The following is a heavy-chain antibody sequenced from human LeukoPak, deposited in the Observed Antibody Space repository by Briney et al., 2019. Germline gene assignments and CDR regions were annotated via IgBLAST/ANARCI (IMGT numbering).Heavy chain of an antibody. D-gene: IGHD3-9*01. CDR3: AKQGRDWLRDYYYYMDV. J-gene: IGHJ6*03. CDR1: GFTFSNAC. CDR2: ISGRGGGT. V-gene: IGHV3-23*01. Sequence: GRSLRLSCAASGFTFSNACMSWVRQAPGKGLERVSTISGRGGGTYSADSVKGRFTISRDNSKNTVYLQMNSLRAEDTAVYYCAKQGRDWLRDYYYYMDVWGKGTTVTISS.